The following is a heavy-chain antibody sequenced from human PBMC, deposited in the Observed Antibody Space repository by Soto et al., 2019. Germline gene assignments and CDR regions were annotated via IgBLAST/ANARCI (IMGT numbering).Heavy chain of an antibody. CDR1: GGAISSGYW. CDR2: IYHSGGT. J-gene: IGHJ5*02. D-gene: IGHD4-17*01. V-gene: IGHV4-4*02. Sequence: SETLSLTCAVSGGAISSGYWWSWVRQPPGKGLEWIGEIYHSGGTNYSPSLKSRLTMSVDKSKKQLSLKLSSVTAADTAVYYCARVSRDPDYFDPWGQGTLVTVSS. CDR3: ARVSRDPDYFDP.